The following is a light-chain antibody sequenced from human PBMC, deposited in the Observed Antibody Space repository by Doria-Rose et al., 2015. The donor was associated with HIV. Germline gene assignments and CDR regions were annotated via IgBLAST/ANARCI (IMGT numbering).Light chain of an antibody. J-gene: IGKJ3*01. CDR1: QSLLYTSKNY. V-gene: IGKV4-1*01. CDR2: WAS. CDR3: QQYYDTPS. Sequence: DIRVTQSPESLGMSLGERATLNCKSNQSLLYTSKNYLAWYQQKPGQPPKLLIYWASTRQSVFPARFSGSGFGTDFTPTISSLEAEDVAVYYCQQYYDTPSFGPGTTVDIK.